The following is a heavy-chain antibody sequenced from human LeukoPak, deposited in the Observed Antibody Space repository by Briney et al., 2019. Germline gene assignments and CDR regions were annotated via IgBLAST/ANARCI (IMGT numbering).Heavy chain of an antibody. Sequence: SVKVSCKASGGTFSSYAISWVRQAPGQGLEWMGGIIAIFGTANYAQKFQGRVTITTDEHTSTAYMELRSLRSEDTAVYYCARELGDGYNPYYYYYMDVWGKGTTVTVSS. D-gene: IGHD5-24*01. J-gene: IGHJ6*03. CDR3: ARELGDGYNPYYYYYMDV. CDR1: GGTFSSYA. V-gene: IGHV1-69*05. CDR2: IIAIFGTA.